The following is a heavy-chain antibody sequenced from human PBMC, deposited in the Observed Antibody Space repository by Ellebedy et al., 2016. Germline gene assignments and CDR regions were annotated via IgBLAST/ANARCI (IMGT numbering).Heavy chain of an antibody. Sequence: ASVKVSXXASGYTFTGYYMHWVRQAPGQRLEWMGWINAGNGNTKYSQKFQGRVTITRDTSASTAYMELSSLRSEDTAVYYCARVKPNWYFDLWGRGTLVTVSS. CDR1: GYTFTGYY. J-gene: IGHJ2*01. V-gene: IGHV1-3*01. CDR3: ARVKPNWYFDL. D-gene: IGHD1-14*01. CDR2: INAGNGNT.